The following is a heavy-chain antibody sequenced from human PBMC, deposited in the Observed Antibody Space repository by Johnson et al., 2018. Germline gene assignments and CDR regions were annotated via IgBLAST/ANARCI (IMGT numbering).Heavy chain of an antibody. V-gene: IGHV3-33*01. D-gene: IGHD5-18*01. J-gene: IGHJ6*02. CDR2: IWYDGRNK. CDR3: ARDMVKEYHYSWEFDYYYGMDV. Sequence: QVQLVQSGGGVVQPGRSLRLSCAASGFTFSSYGMHWVRQAPGKGLEWVAVIWYDGRNKYYADSVKGRFTISRDNSKNTLYLQMNSRRAEETAVYYCARDMVKEYHYSWEFDYYYGMDVWGQGTTVTVSS. CDR1: GFTFSSYG.